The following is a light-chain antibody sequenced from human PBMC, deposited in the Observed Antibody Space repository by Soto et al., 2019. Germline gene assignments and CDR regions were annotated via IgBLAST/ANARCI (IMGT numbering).Light chain of an antibody. V-gene: IGKV3-20*01. J-gene: IGKJ5*01. Sequence: DIVLTQSPGTLSLSPGERAALSCRASQSVSSNFLAWYQQKPGQAPRLLIYGASSRATAIPDRFSGSGSGTDFTLTISRLEPEDFAVYYCQQHGSSPITFGQGTRLEIK. CDR2: GAS. CDR1: QSVSSNF. CDR3: QQHGSSPIT.